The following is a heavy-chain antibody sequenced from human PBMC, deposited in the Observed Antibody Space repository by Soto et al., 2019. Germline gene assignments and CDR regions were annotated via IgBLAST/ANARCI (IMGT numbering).Heavy chain of an antibody. CDR3: AREAAGFDI. D-gene: IGHD6-13*01. V-gene: IGHV3-53*01. J-gene: IGHJ3*02. CDR2: MYYGGTT. CDR1: GFTVSSDH. Sequence: GSLRLSCAASGFTVSSDHMSWVRQAPGKGLEWISVMYYGGTTYYADSVQGRFTVSRDSSKNTLYLQMNDLRADDTAVYYCAREAAGFDIWGQGTMVTVSS.